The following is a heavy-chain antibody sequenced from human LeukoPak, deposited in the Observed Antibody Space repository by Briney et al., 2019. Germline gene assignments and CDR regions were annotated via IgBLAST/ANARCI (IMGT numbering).Heavy chain of an antibody. CDR3: AKSMFVYGDYVPDY. Sequence: TGGSLRLSCAASKFTFSTYAMSWVRQAPGNGLEWVSLISASAGSTYYADSVKGRFTISRDNSKNTLYPQMNSLRVEDTAVYYCAKSMFVYGDYVPDYWGQGTLVTVSS. CDR1: KFTFSTYA. J-gene: IGHJ4*02. CDR2: ISASAGST. D-gene: IGHD4-17*01. V-gene: IGHV3-23*01.